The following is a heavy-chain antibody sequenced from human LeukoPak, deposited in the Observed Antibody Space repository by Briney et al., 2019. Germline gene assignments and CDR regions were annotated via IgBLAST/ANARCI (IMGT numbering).Heavy chain of an antibody. D-gene: IGHD3-16*01. V-gene: IGHV3-66*01. J-gene: IGHJ2*01. CDR3: AKGPPWGNWYFDL. CDR2: FYSGGST. Sequence: GGSLRLSCAASGLTVSSNYMAWVRQAPGSGLEWVSAFYSGGSTYYADSVKGRFTISRDNSKNTLFLQMNSLRAEDTAVYYCAKGPPWGNWYFDLWGRGTLVTVSS. CDR1: GLTVSSNY.